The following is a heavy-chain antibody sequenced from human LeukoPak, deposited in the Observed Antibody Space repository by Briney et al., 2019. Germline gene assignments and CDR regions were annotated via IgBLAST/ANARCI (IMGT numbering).Heavy chain of an antibody. D-gene: IGHD5-18*01. V-gene: IGHV3-53*01. J-gene: IGHJ4*02. CDR3: AKDGSGRGYSYGYGDY. Sequence: GGSLRLSCAASGFTVSSNYMSWVRQAPGKGLEWVSNIYNGGSTYYADSVKGRFTISRDNSKNTLYLQMNSLRAEDTAVYYCAKDGSGRGYSYGYGDYWGQGTLVTVSS. CDR2: IYNGGST. CDR1: GFTVSSNY.